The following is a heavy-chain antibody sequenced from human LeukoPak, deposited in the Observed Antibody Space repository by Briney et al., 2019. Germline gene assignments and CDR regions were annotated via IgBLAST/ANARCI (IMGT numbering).Heavy chain of an antibody. D-gene: IGHD3-10*01. Sequence: SETLSLTCTVSGGSINSYYWSWIRQPPGKGLEWIGYIYYSGSTNYNPSLKSRVTMSVDTSKNQFSLKLSSVTAADTAVYYCASTGSPKYYYYYYMDVWGKGTTVTVSS. CDR1: GGSINSYY. CDR2: IYYSGST. CDR3: ASTGSPKYYYYYYMDV. V-gene: IGHV4-59*08. J-gene: IGHJ6*03.